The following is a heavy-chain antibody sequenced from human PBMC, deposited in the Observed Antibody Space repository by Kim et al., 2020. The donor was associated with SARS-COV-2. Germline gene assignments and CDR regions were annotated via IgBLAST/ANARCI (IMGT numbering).Heavy chain of an antibody. CDR3: ARDLIAVAGTGFDY. V-gene: IGHV4-59*01. Sequence: PSLKSRVTISVDTSKNQFSLKLSSVTAADTAVYYCARDLIAVAGTGFDYWGQGTLVTVSS. J-gene: IGHJ4*02. D-gene: IGHD6-19*01.